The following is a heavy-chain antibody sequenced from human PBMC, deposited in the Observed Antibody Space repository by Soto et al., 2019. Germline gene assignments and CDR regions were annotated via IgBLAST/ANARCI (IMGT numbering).Heavy chain of an antibody. CDR2: IIPILGIA. D-gene: IGHD3-10*01. V-gene: IGHV1-69*02. CDR1: GGTFSSYT. Sequence: QAQLVQSGAEVKKPGSSVKVSCKASGGTFSSYTISWVRQAPGQGLEWMGRIIPILGIANYAQKFQGRVTITADKSTSTAYMELSSLRSEDTAVYYCARGGITMVRGVMDYWGQGTLVTVSS. J-gene: IGHJ4*02. CDR3: ARGGITMVRGVMDY.